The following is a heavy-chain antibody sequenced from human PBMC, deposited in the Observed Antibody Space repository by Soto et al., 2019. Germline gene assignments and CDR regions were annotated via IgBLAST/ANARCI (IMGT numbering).Heavy chain of an antibody. CDR2: IYHSGST. Sequence: SDTLSLTCAVSGYSISSGYYWGWIRQPPGKGLEWIGSIYHSGSTYYNPSLKSRVTISVDTSKNQFSLKLSSVTAADTAVYYCASQVIVVVVAPAGPVGFDPWGQGTLVTVSS. D-gene: IGHD2-15*01. CDR1: GYSISSGYY. CDR3: ASQVIVVVVAPAGPVGFDP. J-gene: IGHJ5*02. V-gene: IGHV4-38-2*01.